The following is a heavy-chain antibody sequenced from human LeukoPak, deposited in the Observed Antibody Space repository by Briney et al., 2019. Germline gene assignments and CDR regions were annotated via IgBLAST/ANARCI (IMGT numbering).Heavy chain of an antibody. CDR1: GGTFSSYA. Sequence: SVKVSCKASGGTFSSYAISWVRQAPGQGLEWMGRIIPILGIANYAQKFQGRVTITADKSTSTAYMELSSLRSDDAAVYYCARGGGIAARPLAFDIWGQGTMVTVSS. V-gene: IGHV1-69*04. CDR2: IIPILGIA. CDR3: ARGGGIAARPLAFDI. J-gene: IGHJ3*02. D-gene: IGHD6-6*01.